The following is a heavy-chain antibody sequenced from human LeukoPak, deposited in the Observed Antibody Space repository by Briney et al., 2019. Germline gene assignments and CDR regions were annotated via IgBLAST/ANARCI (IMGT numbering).Heavy chain of an antibody. CDR3: AKAPYGSGSFYVNF. CDR2: IRGAGDIT. V-gene: IGHV3-23*01. J-gene: IGHJ4*02. Sequence: GGSLRLSCVASGITFSAYGMSWVRQAPGKGLEWVSAIRGAGDITDYADSVKGRFTISRDNPKNTLYLQMSSLRAEDTAIYYCAKAPYGSGSFYVNFWGQGTLVTVSS. CDR1: GITFSAYG. D-gene: IGHD3-10*01.